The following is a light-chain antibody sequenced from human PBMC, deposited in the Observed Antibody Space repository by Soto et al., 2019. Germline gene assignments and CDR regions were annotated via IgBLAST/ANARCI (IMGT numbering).Light chain of an antibody. Sequence: EIVLTQSAATLSLSPGERATLSCRASQTVGGRYLAWFQQKPGQTPRVLIYGASTRAAGVPDRFSGSGSGTDFSLTINRLEPEDFAVYYCLQYVSSPWTFGHGTKVEV. CDR3: LQYVSSPWT. CDR2: GAS. CDR1: QTVGGRY. J-gene: IGKJ1*01. V-gene: IGKV3-20*01.